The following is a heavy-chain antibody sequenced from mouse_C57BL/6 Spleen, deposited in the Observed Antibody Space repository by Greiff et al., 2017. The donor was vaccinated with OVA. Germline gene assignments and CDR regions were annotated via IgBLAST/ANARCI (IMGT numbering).Heavy chain of an antibody. J-gene: IGHJ3*01. D-gene: IGHD2-5*01. V-gene: IGHV1-50*01. Sequence: QVQLQQPGAELVKPGASVKLSCKASGYTFTSYWMQWVKQRPGQGLEWIGEVDPSDSYANYNQKFKGKATLTVDTSSSTADMQLSSLTSEDSAVYYCAVYYSNYSSYWGQGTLVTVSA. CDR3: AVYYSNYSSY. CDR1: GYTFTSYW. CDR2: VDPSDSYA.